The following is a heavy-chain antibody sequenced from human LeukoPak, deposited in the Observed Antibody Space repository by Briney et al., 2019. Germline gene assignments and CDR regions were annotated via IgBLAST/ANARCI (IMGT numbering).Heavy chain of an antibody. CDR3: AKDNNFSYYYYGMDV. V-gene: IGHV3-23*01. D-gene: IGHD3-3*01. CDR2: ISDTGRLS. Sequence: GGSLRLSCAASGFTFSSSAMSWVRQAPGKGLEWVAAISDTGRLSYCADSVNGRFTISRDNSENTLYLQMNSLRAEDTAVYYCAKDNNFSYYYYGMDVWGQGTTVTVSS. CDR1: GFTFSSSA. J-gene: IGHJ6*02.